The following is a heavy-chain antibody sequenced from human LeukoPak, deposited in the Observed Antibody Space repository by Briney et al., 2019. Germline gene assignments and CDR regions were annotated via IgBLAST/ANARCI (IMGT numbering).Heavy chain of an antibody. V-gene: IGHV3-30*18. CDR3: AKEPHRGIWQQLADYYYYGIDV. D-gene: IGHD6-13*01. J-gene: IGHJ6*02. CDR1: GFTFSSYG. Sequence: GRSLRLSCAASGFTFSSYGMHWVRQAPGKGLEWVAVISYDGSNKYYADAVKGRFTISRDNSKNTLYLQMNSLRAEDTAVYYCAKEPHRGIWQQLADYYYYGIDVWGQGTTVTVSS. CDR2: ISYDGSNK.